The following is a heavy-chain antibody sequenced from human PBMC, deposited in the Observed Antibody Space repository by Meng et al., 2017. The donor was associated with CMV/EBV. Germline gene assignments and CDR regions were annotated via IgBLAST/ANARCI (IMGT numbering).Heavy chain of an antibody. D-gene: IGHD3-16*01. Sequence: GESLKISCAASGFTFSSYSMNWVRQAPGKGLEWVGFIRSKGYGETTEYAASVKGRFTISRDDSKGIAYLRMNSLRTEDTAMYHCTRDWGDYDYVWGSDWGQGTLVTVSS. V-gene: IGHV3-49*04. CDR2: IRSKGYGETT. CDR1: GFTFSSYS. J-gene: IGHJ4*02. CDR3: TRDWGDYDYVWGSD.